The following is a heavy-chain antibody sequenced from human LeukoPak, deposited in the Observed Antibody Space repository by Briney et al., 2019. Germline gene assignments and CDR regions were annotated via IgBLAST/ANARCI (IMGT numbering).Heavy chain of an antibody. CDR3: ARDLQWLDYFDY. V-gene: IGHV1-8*01. CDR2: MNPNSGNT. Sequence: GASVKVSYKASGYTFTSYDINWVRQATGQGLEWMGWMNPNSGNTGYAQKFQGRVTMTRNTSISTAYMELRSLRSDDTAVYYCARDLQWLDYFDYWGQGTLVTVSS. CDR1: GYTFTSYD. J-gene: IGHJ4*02. D-gene: IGHD6-19*01.